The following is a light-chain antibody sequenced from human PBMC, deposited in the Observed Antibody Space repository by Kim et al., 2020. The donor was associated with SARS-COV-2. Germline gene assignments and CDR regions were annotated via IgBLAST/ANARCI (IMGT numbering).Light chain of an antibody. CDR2: RDS. J-gene: IGLJ1*01. CDR1: NIGSKN. CDR3: QVWDSSTYV. V-gene: IGLV3-9*01. Sequence: VALGQTARITCGGNNIGSKNVHWYQQKRGQAPVLVIYRDSNRPSGIPERFSGSNSGNTATLTISRAQAGDEADYYCQVWDSSTYVFGTGTKVTVL.